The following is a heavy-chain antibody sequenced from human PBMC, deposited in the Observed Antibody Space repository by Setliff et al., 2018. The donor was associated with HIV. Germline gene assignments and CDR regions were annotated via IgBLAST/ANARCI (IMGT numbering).Heavy chain of an antibody. CDR2: VYHTGTA. Sequence: PSETLSLTCVVSGDSIDNKYYWAWIRQPPGRGLEWIGTVYHTGTAYYNSSLKSRVAISIDTSNNSFSLRLYSVTAADTAMYYCARQNYYDISGYYERPLDFDYWGQGTLVTVSS. CDR1: GDSIDNKYY. V-gene: IGHV4-38-2*01. CDR3: ARQNYYDISGYYERPLDFDY. J-gene: IGHJ4*02. D-gene: IGHD3-22*01.